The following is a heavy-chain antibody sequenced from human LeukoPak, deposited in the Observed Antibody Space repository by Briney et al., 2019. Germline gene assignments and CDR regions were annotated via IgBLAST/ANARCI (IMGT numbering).Heavy chain of an antibody. CDR2: ISYDGSNK. V-gene: IGHV3-30*04. Sequence: GGSLRLSCAASGFTFSSYAMHWVRQAPGKGLEWVAVISYDGSNKYYADSVKGRFTFSRDNSKNTLYLQMNSLRAEDTAVYYCARGAGYSYGADYWGQGTLVTVSS. J-gene: IGHJ4*02. CDR3: ARGAGYSYGADY. D-gene: IGHD5-18*01. CDR1: GFTFSSYA.